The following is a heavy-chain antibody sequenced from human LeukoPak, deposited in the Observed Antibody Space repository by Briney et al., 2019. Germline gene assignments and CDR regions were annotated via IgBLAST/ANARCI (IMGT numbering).Heavy chain of an antibody. Sequence: GGSLRLSCAASGFTFSSYAMSWVRQAPGKGLEWVSAISGSGGSTYYADSVKGRFTISRDNSKNTLYLQMNSLRAEDTAVYYCAKGAYCGGDCSPLSYYYYGMDVWGQGTTVTVSS. V-gene: IGHV3-23*01. CDR3: AKGAYCGGDCSPLSYYYYGMDV. J-gene: IGHJ6*02. D-gene: IGHD2-21*02. CDR1: GFTFSSYA. CDR2: ISGSGGST.